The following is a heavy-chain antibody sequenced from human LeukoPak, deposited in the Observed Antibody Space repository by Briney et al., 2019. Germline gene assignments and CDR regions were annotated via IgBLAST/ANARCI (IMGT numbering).Heavy chain of an antibody. CDR3: ARRVVVVSATIRNDAFDI. CDR2: IYYSGST. V-gene: IGHV4-31*03. Sequence: SQTLSLTCTVSGGSISSGGYYWSWSRQHPGKGLEWIGYIYYSGSTKYNPSLKSRVTISVDTSKNQFSLKLNSVTAADTAVYYCARRVVVVSATIRNDAFDIWGQGTMVTVSS. CDR1: GGSISSGGYY. J-gene: IGHJ3*02. D-gene: IGHD2-2*01.